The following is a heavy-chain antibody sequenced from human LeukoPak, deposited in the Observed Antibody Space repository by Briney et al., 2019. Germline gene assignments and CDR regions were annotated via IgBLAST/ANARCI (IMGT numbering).Heavy chain of an antibody. J-gene: IGHJ4*02. CDR2: INHSGST. V-gene: IGHV4-34*01. CDR1: GGSFSGYY. D-gene: IGHD5-18*01. Sequence: SETLSLTCAVYGGSFSGYYWNWIRQPPGKGLEWIGEINHSGSTNYNPSLKSRVTISVDTSKNQFSLKLSSVTAADTAVYYCARGFRGYSFNWGQGTLVTVSS. CDR3: ARGFRGYSFN.